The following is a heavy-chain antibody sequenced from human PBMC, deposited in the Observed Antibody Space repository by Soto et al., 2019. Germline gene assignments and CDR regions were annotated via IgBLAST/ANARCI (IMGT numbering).Heavy chain of an antibody. D-gene: IGHD3-3*01. Sequence: GGSLRLSCAASGLTFSTYAMHWVRQAPGKGLEWVGVISDDGSNKYYADSVKGRFTISRDNSKNTLYLQMNSLRAEDTAVYYCARGGITIFGVEGYYYGMDVWGQGTTVTVSS. CDR2: ISDDGSNK. J-gene: IGHJ6*02. CDR1: GLTFSTYA. CDR3: ARGGITIFGVEGYYYGMDV. V-gene: IGHV3-30-3*01.